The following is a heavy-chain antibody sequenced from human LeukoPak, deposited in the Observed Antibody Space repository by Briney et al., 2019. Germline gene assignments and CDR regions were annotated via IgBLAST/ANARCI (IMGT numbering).Heavy chain of an antibody. CDR3: ARVGNYYYDSSGYHGDFDL. Sequence: VASVKVSCKTSGGTFNSYAISWVRQAPGQGLEWMGWISAYNGNTNYAQKFQGRVTMTTDTSTSTAYMELRSLRSDDTAVYYCARVGNYYYDSSGYHGDFDLWGRGTLVTVSS. CDR2: ISAYNGNT. V-gene: IGHV1-18*01. J-gene: IGHJ2*01. CDR1: GGTFNSYA. D-gene: IGHD3-22*01.